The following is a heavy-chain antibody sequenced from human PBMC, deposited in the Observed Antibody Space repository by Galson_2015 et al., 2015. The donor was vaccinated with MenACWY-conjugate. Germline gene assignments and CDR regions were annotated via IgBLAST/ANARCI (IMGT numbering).Heavy chain of an antibody. CDR1: GFTFSTYW. D-gene: IGHD1-26*01. CDR3: ARLGGNYRTTSHFDY. V-gene: IGHV3-74*01. J-gene: IGHJ4*02. CDR2: INSDGRST. Sequence: LRLSCAASGFTFSTYWMHWVRQAPGKGLVWVSRINSDGRSTSYADSVKGRFTISRDNAKNTLYLQMNSLRAEDTAVYYCARLGGNYRTTSHFDYWGQGTLVTVSS.